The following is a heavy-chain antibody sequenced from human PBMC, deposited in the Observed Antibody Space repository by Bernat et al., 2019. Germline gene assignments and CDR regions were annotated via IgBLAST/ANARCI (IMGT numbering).Heavy chain of an antibody. CDR3: ARDGLGWLSFSDFGGNLPYYFDY. Sequence: QVQLVESGGGVVQPGRSLRLSCAASGFTFSSYGMHWVRQAPGKGLEWVAVIWYDGSNKYYADSVKGRFTISRDNSKNTLYLQMNSLRAEDTAVYYCARDGLGWLSFSDFGGNLPYYFDYWGQGTLVTVSS. J-gene: IGHJ4*02. CDR1: GFTFSSYG. V-gene: IGHV3-33*01. CDR2: IWYDGSNK. D-gene: IGHD3-16*01.